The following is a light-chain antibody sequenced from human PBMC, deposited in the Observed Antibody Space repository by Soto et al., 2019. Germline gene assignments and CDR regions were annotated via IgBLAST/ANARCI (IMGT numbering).Light chain of an antibody. Sequence: EVVMTQSPATLSVSPGERVTFSCRASQSVTTNLAWYQHKPGQSPRLLISGASTGASGIPPRFSGSGSGTEFTLTIDRLQSADFAVYYCQQDDRWPVTFGGGTKVEIK. CDR3: QQDDRWPVT. CDR1: QSVTTN. CDR2: GAS. V-gene: IGKV3-15*01. J-gene: IGKJ4*01.